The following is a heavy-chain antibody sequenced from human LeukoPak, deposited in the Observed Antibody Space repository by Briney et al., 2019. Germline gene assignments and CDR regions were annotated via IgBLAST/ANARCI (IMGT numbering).Heavy chain of an antibody. CDR3: ARDAGYDFWTGYYDF. V-gene: IGHV3-7*05. J-gene: IGHJ4*02. Sequence: PGRSLRLSCVASGFTFRSYWMSWVRQAPGKGLEWGATIKQDGSEKYYVDSVKGRFTTSRDIAQNSLYLQMNSLRAEDTAVYFCARDAGYDFWTGYYDFWGQGTLVTVSS. CDR1: GFTFRSYW. D-gene: IGHD3-3*01. CDR2: IKQDGSEK.